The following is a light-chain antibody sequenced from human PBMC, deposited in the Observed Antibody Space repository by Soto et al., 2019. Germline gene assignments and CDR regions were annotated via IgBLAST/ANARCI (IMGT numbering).Light chain of an antibody. CDR3: QQRSNWPPET. CDR2: DAS. J-gene: IGKJ1*01. Sequence: EIVMTQSPATLSLSPGERATLSCRASQSVSSYLAWYQQKPGQAPRLLIYDASNRATGIPARFSGSGSGTDFTLTISSLEPEDFAVYYCQQRSNWPPETFGQGTKGGYQ. V-gene: IGKV3-11*01. CDR1: QSVSSY.